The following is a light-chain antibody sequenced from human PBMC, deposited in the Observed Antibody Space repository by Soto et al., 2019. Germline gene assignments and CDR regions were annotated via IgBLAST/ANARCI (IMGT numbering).Light chain of an antibody. CDR1: NSDVGAYNY. J-gene: IGLJ2*01. V-gene: IGLV2-8*01. CDR2: EVT. Sequence: QSALTQPPSASGSPGQSVTISCTGSNSDVGAYNYVSWYQQHPGKSPKLMIYEVTKRPSGVPDRFSGSKSGNTASLTVSGFQAVDEAYYYCSSYGGTNNYVVFGGGTKVTVL. CDR3: SSYGGTNNYVV.